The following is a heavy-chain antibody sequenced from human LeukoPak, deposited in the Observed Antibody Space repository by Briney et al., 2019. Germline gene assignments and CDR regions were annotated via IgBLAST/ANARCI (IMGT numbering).Heavy chain of an antibody. J-gene: IGHJ4*02. Sequence: GGSLRLSCAASGFTFSSYWMSWVRQAPGKGLEWVANIKQDGSEKYYVDSAKGRFTISRDNAKNSLYLQMNSLRAEDTAVYYCARDRYYYDSSGYCIDYWGQGTLVTVSS. D-gene: IGHD3-22*01. V-gene: IGHV3-7*01. CDR3: ARDRYYYDSSGYCIDY. CDR1: GFTFSSYW. CDR2: IKQDGSEK.